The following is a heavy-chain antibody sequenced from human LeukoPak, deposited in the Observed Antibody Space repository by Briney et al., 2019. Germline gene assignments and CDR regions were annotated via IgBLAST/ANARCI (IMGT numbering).Heavy chain of an antibody. CDR3: ARFYYDSSGYYCLDY. CDR2: ISSSSYI. CDR1: GFTFSSYS. D-gene: IGHD3-22*01. J-gene: IGHJ4*02. V-gene: IGHV3-21*01. Sequence: GGSLRLSCAASGFTFSSYSMNWVRQAPGKGLEWVSSISSSSYIYYADSVKGRFTISRDNAKNSLYLQMNSLGAEDTAVYYCARFYYDSSGYYCLDYWGQGTLVTVSS.